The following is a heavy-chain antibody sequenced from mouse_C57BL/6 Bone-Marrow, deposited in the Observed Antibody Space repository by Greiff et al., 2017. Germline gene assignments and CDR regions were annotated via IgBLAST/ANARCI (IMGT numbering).Heavy chain of an antibody. J-gene: IGHJ2*01. CDR2: IDPENGDT. D-gene: IGHD1-2*01. Sequence: EVQLQQSGAELVRPGASVKLSCTASGFNIKDDYMHWVKQRPEQGLEWIGWIDPENGDTEYASKFQGKATITADTSSNTAYLQLSSLTSEDTAVYYCTTRRRFDYGGQGTTLTVSS. V-gene: IGHV14-4*01. CDR3: TTRRRFDY. CDR1: GFNIKDDY.